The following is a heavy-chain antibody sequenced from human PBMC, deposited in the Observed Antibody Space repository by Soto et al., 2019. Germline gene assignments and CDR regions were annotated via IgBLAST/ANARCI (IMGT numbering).Heavy chain of an antibody. D-gene: IGHD3-16*02. J-gene: IGHJ5*02. CDR1: GGSISSYY. V-gene: IGHV4-59*01. Sequence: QVQLQESGPGLVKPSETLSLTCSVSGGSISSYYWNWIRQAPGKGLEWIGYISNSGTSYYNPSLKSRVTISADMSKSQVSLKMTSVTAADTAVYFCARERFTMIGEVIKTAWFDPWGPGTRVTVSS. CDR2: ISNSGTS. CDR3: ARERFTMIGEVIKTAWFDP.